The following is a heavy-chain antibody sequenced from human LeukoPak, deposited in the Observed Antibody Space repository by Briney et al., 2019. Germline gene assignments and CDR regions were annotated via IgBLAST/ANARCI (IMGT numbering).Heavy chain of an antibody. CDR3: ARGLGILWFGATIRGGADYYYMDV. J-gene: IGHJ6*03. V-gene: IGHV1-8*01. CDR2: MNPNSGNT. Sequence: ASVKVSCKASGYTFTSYDINWLRQATGQGLEWMGWMNPNSGNTGYAQKFQGRVTMTRNTSISTAYMELSSLRSEDTAVYYCARGLGILWFGATIRGGADYYYMDVWGKGTTVTISS. CDR1: GYTFTSYD. D-gene: IGHD3-10*01.